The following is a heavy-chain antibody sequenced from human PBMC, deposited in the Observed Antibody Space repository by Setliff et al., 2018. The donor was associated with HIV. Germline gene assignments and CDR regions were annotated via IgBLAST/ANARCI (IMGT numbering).Heavy chain of an antibody. CDR3: ARSPTRRVGQNSWGLPSYYYYYMDV. Sequence: GGSLRLSCAASGFTFSSYAMHWVRQAPGKGLEWVAVISYDGSKKYYADSGKGRFTISRDNSKNTLYLQMNSLRAEDTAVYYCARSPTRRVGQNSWGLPSYYYYYMDVWGKGTTVTVS. CDR1: GFTFSSYA. CDR2: ISYDGSKK. V-gene: IGHV3-30*04. D-gene: IGHD3-10*01. J-gene: IGHJ6*03.